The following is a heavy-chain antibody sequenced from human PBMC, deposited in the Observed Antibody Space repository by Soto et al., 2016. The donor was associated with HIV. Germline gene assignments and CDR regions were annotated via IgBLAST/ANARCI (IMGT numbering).Heavy chain of an antibody. D-gene: IGHD3-10*01. J-gene: IGHJ5*02. CDR2: IYYSGTT. CDR1: GGSVSSGSYY. Sequence: QVQLQESGPRLVKPSETLSLTCTVTGGSVSSGSYYWSWIRQPPGKGLEWIGYIYYSGTTNYNPSLKSRVTISVDRSKNQFSLKLRSVTAADTAVYYCARDRTLYGLGTNWFDPWGQGTLVTVSS. V-gene: IGHV4-61*01. CDR3: ARDRTLYGLGTNWFDP.